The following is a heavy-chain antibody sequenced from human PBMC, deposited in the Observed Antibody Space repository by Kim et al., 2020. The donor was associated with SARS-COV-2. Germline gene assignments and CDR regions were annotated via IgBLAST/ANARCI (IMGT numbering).Heavy chain of an antibody. J-gene: IGHJ3*02. CDR3: ASSGGYCSGGSCYPLDAFDI. V-gene: IGHV3-11*04. D-gene: IGHD2-15*01. CDR1: GFTFSDYD. CDR2: ISSSGSTI. Sequence: GGSLRLSCAASGFTFSDYDMSWIRQAPGKGLEWVSYISSSGSTIYYADSVKGRFTISRDNAKNSLYLQMNSLRAEDTAVYYCASSGGYCSGGSCYPLDAFDIWGQGTMVTVSS.